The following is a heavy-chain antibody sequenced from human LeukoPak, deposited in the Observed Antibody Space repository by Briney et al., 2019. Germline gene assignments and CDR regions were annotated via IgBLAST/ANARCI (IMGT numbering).Heavy chain of an antibody. CDR1: GFSFSSYA. J-gene: IGHJ4*02. Sequence: GGSLRLSCAASGFSFSSYAMSWVRHAPGKGLEWVSAISGSGGSTYYADSVNGRFTISRDNSKNTLYLQMNGLRAEDTAVYYCAKDRPWLVQGDWGQGTLVTVSS. D-gene: IGHD6-19*01. CDR2: ISGSGGST. V-gene: IGHV3-23*01. CDR3: AKDRPWLVQGD.